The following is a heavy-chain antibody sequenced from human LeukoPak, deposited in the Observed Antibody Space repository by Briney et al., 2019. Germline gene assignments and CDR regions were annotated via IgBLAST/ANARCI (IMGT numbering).Heavy chain of an antibody. J-gene: IGHJ2*01. CDR2: IKQDESEK. CDR1: GLNFRSFW. D-gene: IGHD2-15*01. CDR3: ARGFYFSMTELYYLDL. Sequence: GGSLRLSCAVSGLNFRSFWMSWVRQAPGKGLEWVANIKQDESEKFYVDSVKGRFTISRDNAKNSLYLPMNSLRVEDSAVYYCARGFYFSMTELYYLDLWGRGTLVTVSS. V-gene: IGHV3-7*04.